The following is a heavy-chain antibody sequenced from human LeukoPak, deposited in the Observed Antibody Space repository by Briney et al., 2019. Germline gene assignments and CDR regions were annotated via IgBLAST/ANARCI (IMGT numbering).Heavy chain of an antibody. CDR3: ARDFTRDSSGYLTDY. Sequence: ASVKVSCKASGYTFTSYYMHWVRQAPGQGLEWMGIINPSGGSTSYAQKFQGRVTMTRDTSTSTVYMELSSLRSEDTAVYYCARDFTRDSSGYLTDYWGQGTLVTVSS. CDR2: INPSGGST. D-gene: IGHD3-22*01. CDR1: GYTFTSYY. J-gene: IGHJ4*02. V-gene: IGHV1-46*01.